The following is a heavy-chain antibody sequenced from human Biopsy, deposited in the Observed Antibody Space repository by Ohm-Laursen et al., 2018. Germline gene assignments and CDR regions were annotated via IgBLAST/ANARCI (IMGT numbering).Heavy chain of an antibody. CDR2: INPNSGTP. V-gene: IGHV1-2*04. CDR1: GYTFTGYF. CDR3: AKGQDLTAGAEYFQY. J-gene: IGHJ1*01. D-gene: IGHD3-9*01. Sequence: ASVKVSCKTSGYTFTGYFLHWVRQVPGQGLGWMGWINPNSGTPKIAKNFQGSVTMTRDTSITTAYLDLTRLTSDDTAVYFCAKGQDLTAGAEYFQYWGQGALITVSS.